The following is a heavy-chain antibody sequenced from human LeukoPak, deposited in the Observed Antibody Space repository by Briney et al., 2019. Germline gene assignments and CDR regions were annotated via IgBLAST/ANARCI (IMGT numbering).Heavy chain of an antibody. CDR2: IYYSGST. J-gene: IGHJ5*02. Sequence: SETLSLTCTVSGGSISSSSYYWGWIRQPPGKGLEWIGSIYYSGSTYYNPSLKSRVTISVDTSKNQFSLKLSSVTAADTAVYYSARQLVVNWFDPWGQGTLVTVSS. CDR3: ARQLVVNWFDP. V-gene: IGHV4-39*01. CDR1: GGSISSSSYY. D-gene: IGHD2-8*02.